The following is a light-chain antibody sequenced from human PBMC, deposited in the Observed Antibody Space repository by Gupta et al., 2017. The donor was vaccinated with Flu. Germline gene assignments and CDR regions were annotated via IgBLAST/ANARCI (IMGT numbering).Light chain of an antibody. J-gene: IGLJ2*01. V-gene: IGLV6-57*03. CDR1: SGSIASNY. CDR3: QSYDSSNVV. Sequence: NFMLTQPHSVSESPGKTVTISCTRSSGSIASNYVQWYQQRPGSAPTTVMYEDHQRPSGVPDRFSGSIDSSSNSVSLTISGLKTEDEADYYCQSYDSSNVVFGGGTKLTVL. CDR2: EDH.